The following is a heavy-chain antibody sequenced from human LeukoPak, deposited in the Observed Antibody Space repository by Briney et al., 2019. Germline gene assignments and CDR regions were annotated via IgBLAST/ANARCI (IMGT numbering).Heavy chain of an antibody. J-gene: IGHJ4*02. D-gene: IGHD6-19*01. Sequence: GGSLRLSCAASGFTFNRYTMHWVRQAPGKGLEWVAVISYDGSIEDYADSVKGRFTNSRDNSKSTLYLQMNTLRVEDTAVYYCAREFSGLDSWGQGTLVTVSS. CDR3: AREFSGLDS. V-gene: IGHV3-30*04. CDR2: ISYDGSIE. CDR1: GFTFNRYT.